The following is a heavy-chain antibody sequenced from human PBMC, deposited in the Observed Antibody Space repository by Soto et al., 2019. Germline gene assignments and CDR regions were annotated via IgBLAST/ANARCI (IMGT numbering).Heavy chain of an antibody. J-gene: IGHJ5*02. D-gene: IGHD6-19*01. Sequence: PGGSPSLSCVASGFIFSCFEMNWIRQAPGKGPEWIAVINPSGRTISYADSVKGRFTTSRDNAENSVYLQMSSLRGENTAMYCCGRYSGWYSYNWFDPWGQGTLVTVSS. V-gene: IGHV3-48*03. CDR1: GFIFSCFE. CDR2: INPSGRTI. CDR3: GRYSGWYSYNWFDP.